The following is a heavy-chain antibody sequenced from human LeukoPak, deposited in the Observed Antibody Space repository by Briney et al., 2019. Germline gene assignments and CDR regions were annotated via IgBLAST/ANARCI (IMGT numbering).Heavy chain of an antibody. J-gene: IGHJ3*02. V-gene: IGHV3-48*04. Sequence: GGSLRLSCAASGVTFSSYGMHWVRQAPGKGLEWISYISSSGGTIYYADSVKGRFTISRDNTDNSLFLQMSSLRAEDTAVYYCARERRQWQPFDIWGQGTMVTVSS. CDR3: ARERRQWQPFDI. CDR1: GVTFSSYG. CDR2: ISSSGGTI. D-gene: IGHD6-19*01.